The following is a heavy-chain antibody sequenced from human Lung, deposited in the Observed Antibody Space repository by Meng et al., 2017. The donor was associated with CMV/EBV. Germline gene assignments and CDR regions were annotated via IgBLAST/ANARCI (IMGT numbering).Heavy chain of an antibody. J-gene: IGHJ5*02. CDR1: YPFTGYY. CDR3: AREGRRSGYDNWFDP. V-gene: IGHV1-2*02. Sequence: YPFTGYYMHWVRQAPGQGLEWMGWINPNSGDTNYAQKFQGRVIMTRDTSISTAYMELSRLTSDDTAVYYCAREGRRSGYDNWFDPWGQGTLVTVSS. CDR2: INPNSGDT. D-gene: IGHD3-22*01.